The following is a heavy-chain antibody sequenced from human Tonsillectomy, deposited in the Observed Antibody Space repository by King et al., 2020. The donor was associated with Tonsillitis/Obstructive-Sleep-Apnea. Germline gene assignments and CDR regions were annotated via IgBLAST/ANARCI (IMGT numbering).Heavy chain of an antibody. CDR1: GYTFTNYY. J-gene: IGHJ6*02. CDR3: ARTRSSSGWYGRGGYYYGMDV. V-gene: IGHV1-46*01. CDR2: INPSGGST. D-gene: IGHD6-13*01. Sequence: QLVQSGAEVKKPGASVKVSCKASGYTFTNYYIHWVRQAPGQGLEWMGIINPSGGSTSYAQKFQGRVTMTRDTSTSTVYMELSSLRSEDTAVFYCARTRSSSGWYGRGGYYYGMDVWGQGTTVTVS.